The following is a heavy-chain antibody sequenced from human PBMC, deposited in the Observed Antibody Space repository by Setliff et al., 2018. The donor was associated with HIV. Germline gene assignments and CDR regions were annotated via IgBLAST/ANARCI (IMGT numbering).Heavy chain of an antibody. CDR1: GFSLSTSGVG. CDR2: IYWDDDK. V-gene: IGHV2-5*02. D-gene: IGHD3-10*01. CDR3: AHNMEYYFGSGSHYYFDY. Sequence: SGPTLVNPTQTLTLTCTFSGFSLSTSGVGVGWIRQPPGKALEWLAVIYWDDDKRYSPSLKSRLTITKDTSKNQVVLTLTNMDPVDTATYYCAHNMEYYFGSGSHYYFDYWGQGTLVTVSS. J-gene: IGHJ4*02.